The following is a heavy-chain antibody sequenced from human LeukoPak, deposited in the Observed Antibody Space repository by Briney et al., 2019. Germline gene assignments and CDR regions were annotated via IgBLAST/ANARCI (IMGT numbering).Heavy chain of an antibody. V-gene: IGHV3-23*01. CDR3: ARDPDSTVSSGGPFDV. CDR1: GFSFSTHG. D-gene: IGHD3-10*01. Sequence: SGGSLRLSCAASGFSFSTHGIHWVRQAPGKGLDWVSAISASGDRTDYAHSVKGRFIISRDNSNNTLFLQMNSLRTEDTAVYYCARDPDSTVSSGGPFDVWGQGTMVTVSS. CDR2: ISASGDRT. J-gene: IGHJ3*01.